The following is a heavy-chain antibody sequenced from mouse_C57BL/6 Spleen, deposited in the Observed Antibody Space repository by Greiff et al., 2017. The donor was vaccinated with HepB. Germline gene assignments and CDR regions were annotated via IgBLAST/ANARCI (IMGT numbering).Heavy chain of an antibody. V-gene: IGHV1-5*01. D-gene: IGHD2-2*01. CDR3: TREVYGYDEGVFAY. CDR1: GYTFTSYW. J-gene: IGHJ3*01. CDR2: IYPGNGDT. Sequence: EVQLQQSGTVLARPGASVKMSCKTSGYTFTSYWMHWVKQRPGQGLEWIGAIYPGNGDTSYNQKFKGKAKLTAVTSASTAYMELSSLTNEDSAVYYCTREVYGYDEGVFAYWGQGTLVTVSA.